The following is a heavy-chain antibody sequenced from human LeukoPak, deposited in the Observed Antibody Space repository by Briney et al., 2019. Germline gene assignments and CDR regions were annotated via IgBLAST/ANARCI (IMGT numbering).Heavy chain of an antibody. CDR2: TYYRSRWYT. V-gene: IGHV6-1*01. J-gene: IGHJ5*02. CDR1: GDSISAITGG. CDR3: ARDLGPGRAFWFDP. D-gene: IGHD3-10*01. Sequence: SQTLSLTCAISGDSISAITGGWNWIRQSPSRGLEWLGRTYYRSRWYTDYSVSVESRITIAPDSSKNQFSLQVKSVTPEDTAVYFCARDLGPGRAFWFDPWGQGVLVTVSS.